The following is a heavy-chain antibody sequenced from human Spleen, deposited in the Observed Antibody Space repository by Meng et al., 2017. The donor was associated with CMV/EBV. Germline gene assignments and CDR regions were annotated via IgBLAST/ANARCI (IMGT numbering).Heavy chain of an antibody. V-gene: IGHV4-34*01. CDR2: INHSGSN. Sequence: SRAVYGGSVSGYYWSWIRQHPGEGMEWIGEINHSGSNKYNPYLKSRVTISVDTSKNQFSLKLSSVTAADTAVYYCARALRPRRGFDPWGQGTLVTVSS. CDR3: ARALRPRRGFDP. J-gene: IGHJ5*02. CDR1: GGSVSGYY.